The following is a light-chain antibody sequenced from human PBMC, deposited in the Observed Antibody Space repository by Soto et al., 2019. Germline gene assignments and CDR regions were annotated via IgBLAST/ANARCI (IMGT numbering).Light chain of an antibody. J-gene: IGLJ1*01. CDR2: DVS. CDR1: FSDIGDSNY. Sequence: QSVVRQTTYAAGATVEPKPTSGTGTFSDIGDSNYVSWYQQHPGKAPKLVIYDVSNRHSGVSNRFSGSKSANTASLTISGLQAEDEADYSCSSFRRSSTSYVFGTGT. CDR3: SSFRRSSTSYV. V-gene: IGLV2-14*03.